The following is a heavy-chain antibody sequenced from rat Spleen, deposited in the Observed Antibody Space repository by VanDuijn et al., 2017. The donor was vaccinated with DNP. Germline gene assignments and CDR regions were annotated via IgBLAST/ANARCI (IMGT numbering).Heavy chain of an antibody. J-gene: IGHJ3*01. CDR2: ISYSGTT. CDR1: GYSITSNY. CDR3: ARIDGGFAY. V-gene: IGHV3-1*01. Sequence: EVQLQESGPGLVKPSQSLSLTCSVTGYSITSNYWAWIRKFPGNKMECMGYISYSGTTTYTPSLKGRISITRDTSKNQFFLHLNSVTTEDTATYYCARIDGGFAYWGQGTLVTVSS. D-gene: IGHD4-1*01.